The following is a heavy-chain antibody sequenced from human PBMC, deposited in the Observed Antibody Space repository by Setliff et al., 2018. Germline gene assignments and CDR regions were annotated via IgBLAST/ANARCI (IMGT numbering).Heavy chain of an antibody. CDR2: INPKSGGT. D-gene: IGHD1-26*01. V-gene: IGHV1-2*02. Sequence: GASVKVSCKASGYSFTDYYMHWVRQVPGRGLEWMGWINPKSGGTRYAQKFQGRVTMTRDTSISTAYMELSSLRSDDTGVYYCATVVRGGTSRTSYYYYYMDVWGKGTTVTVSS. CDR1: GYSFTDYY. CDR3: ATVVRGGTSRTSYYYYYMDV. J-gene: IGHJ6*03.